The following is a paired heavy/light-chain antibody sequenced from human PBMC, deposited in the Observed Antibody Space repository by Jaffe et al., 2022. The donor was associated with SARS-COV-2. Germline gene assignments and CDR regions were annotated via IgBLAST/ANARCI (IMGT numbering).Light chain of an antibody. Sequence: DIVMTQSPLSLPVTPGEPASISCRSSQSLLHSNGHNHLDWYLQKPGQSPQLLIYLGSNRAYGVPDRFSGSGSGTDFTLKISRVEAEDVGVYYCMQVLQTPWTFGQGSKVEIK. V-gene: IGKV2-28*01. CDR3: MQVLQTPWT. J-gene: IGKJ1*01. CDR1: QSLLHSNGHNH. CDR2: LGS.
Heavy chain of an antibody. D-gene: IGHD5-12*01. CDR1: GFTFSDFY. V-gene: IGHV3-11*01. CDR3: GRVYSGYDYGGN. CDR2: ISNSGSTI. J-gene: IGHJ4*02. Sequence: QVQLVESGGGLVKPGGSLRLSCAASGFTFSDFYMSWIRQAPGKGLEWVSYISNSGSTIYYADSVKGRFTISRDNAKNSLYLQMNSLRAEDTAIYYCGRVYSGYDYGGNWGQGTLVTVSS.